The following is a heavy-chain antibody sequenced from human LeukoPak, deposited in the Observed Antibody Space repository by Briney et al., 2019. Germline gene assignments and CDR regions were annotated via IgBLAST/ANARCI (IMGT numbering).Heavy chain of an antibody. CDR1: GFTFINYA. CDR2: ISGSGSST. V-gene: IGHV3-23*01. Sequence: PGESLRLSCAASGFTFINYAMSWVRQAPGKGLEWVSVISGSGSSTYYADSVKGRFTISRDDSKNTLYLQMNSLRAEDAAVYFCARDSASYGRFDYWGQGTLVTVSS. D-gene: IGHD5-18*01. CDR3: ARDSASYGRFDY. J-gene: IGHJ4*02.